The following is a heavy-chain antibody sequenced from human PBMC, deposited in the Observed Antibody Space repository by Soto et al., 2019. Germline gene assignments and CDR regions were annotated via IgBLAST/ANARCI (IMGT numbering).Heavy chain of an antibody. D-gene: IGHD2-2*02. CDR3: ARQVPAAIRLGWFDP. Sequence: SETLSLTCTVSGGSISSSSYYWGWIRQPPGKGLEWIGSIYYSGSTYYRPSLKSRVTISVDTSKNQFSLKLSSVTAADTAVYYCARQVPAAIRLGWFDPWGQGTLVTVSS. CDR2: IYYSGST. J-gene: IGHJ5*02. CDR1: GGSISSSSYY. V-gene: IGHV4-39*01.